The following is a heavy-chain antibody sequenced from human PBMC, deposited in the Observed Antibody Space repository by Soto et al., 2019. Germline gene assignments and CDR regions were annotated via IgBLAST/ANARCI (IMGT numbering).Heavy chain of an antibody. J-gene: IGHJ6*02. Sequence: SETLSLTCAVYGGSFSGYYWSWIRQPPGKGLEWIGEINHSGSTNYNPSLKSRVTISVDTSKNQFSLKLSSVTAADTAVYYCARENDFWSGYYYGMDVWGQGTTVTSP. CDR3: ARENDFWSGYYYGMDV. V-gene: IGHV4-34*01. CDR2: INHSGST. D-gene: IGHD3-3*01. CDR1: GGSFSGYY.